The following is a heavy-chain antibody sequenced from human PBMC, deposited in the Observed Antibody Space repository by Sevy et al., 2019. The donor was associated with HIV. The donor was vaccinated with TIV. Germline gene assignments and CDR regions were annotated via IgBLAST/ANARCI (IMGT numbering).Heavy chain of an antibody. CDR2: IYTSGST. CDR1: GGSISSYY. Sequence: SETLPLTCTVSGGSISSYYWSWIRQPAGKGLEWIGRIYTSGSTNYNPSLKSRVTMSVDTSKNQFSLKLSSVTAADTAVYYCARELVITASANWFDPWGQGTLVTVSS. CDR3: ARELVITASANWFDP. J-gene: IGHJ5*02. V-gene: IGHV4-4*07. D-gene: IGHD3-9*01.